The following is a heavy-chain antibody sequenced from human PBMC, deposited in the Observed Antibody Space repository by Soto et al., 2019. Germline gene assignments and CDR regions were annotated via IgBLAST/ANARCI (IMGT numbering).Heavy chain of an antibody. D-gene: IGHD3-22*01. CDR3: ARQFDSDTSGYYYAY. J-gene: IGHJ4*02. CDR1: GGTFSTNT. V-gene: IGHV1-69*01. CDR2: IMPIFGSA. Sequence: QVQLVQSGAEVKKPGSSVKVSCKASGGTFSTNTISWVRQAPGQGLEWMGGIMPIFGSANYAQKFQGRVTITADEYTRTVYMELSRLRSEDTVVYYCARQFDSDTSGYYYAYWGQGTLVTVSS.